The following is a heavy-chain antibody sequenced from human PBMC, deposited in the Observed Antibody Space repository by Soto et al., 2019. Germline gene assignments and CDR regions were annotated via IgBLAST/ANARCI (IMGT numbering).Heavy chain of an antibody. D-gene: IGHD3-3*01. J-gene: IGHJ4*02. Sequence: PGGSLRLSCAASGFTFSNYWMNWVRQAPGNGLEWVANIKHDGSEKYYVDSVKGRFTISRDNAKNSLYLQMNSLRAEDTAVYYCARDREVLEWSIEDYWGQGMLVTVSS. CDR3: ARDREVLEWSIEDY. V-gene: IGHV3-7*03. CDR1: GFTFSNYW. CDR2: IKHDGSEK.